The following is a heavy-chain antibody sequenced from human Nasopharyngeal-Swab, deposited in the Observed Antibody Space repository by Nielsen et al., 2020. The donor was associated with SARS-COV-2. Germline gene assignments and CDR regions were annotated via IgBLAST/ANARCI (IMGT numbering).Heavy chain of an antibody. CDR2: IYYSGST. J-gene: IGHJ4*02. CDR3: ASSYYYDSSGPEFFDY. CDR1: GGSISSYY. V-gene: IGHV4-59*01. Sequence: SETLSLTCTVSGGSISSYYWSWIRQPPGKGLEWIGYIYYSGSTNYNPSLKSRVTISVDTSKNQFSLKLSSVTAADTAVYYCASSYYYDSSGPEFFDYWGQGTLVTVSS. D-gene: IGHD3-22*01.